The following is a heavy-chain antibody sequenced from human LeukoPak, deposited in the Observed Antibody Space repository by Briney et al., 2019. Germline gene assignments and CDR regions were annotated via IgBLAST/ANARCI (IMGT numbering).Heavy chain of an antibody. CDR1: GGSLSRRSYY. CDR2: IYYSGST. V-gene: IGHV4-39*01. CDR3: ARHRRAGTLTNFYL. D-gene: IGHD3-10*01. Sequence: PSETLSLTCTVSGGSLSRRSYYWGWIRQPPGKGLEWIGSIYYSGSTYYNPSLKSRVTISVDTSKNQFSLKLSSVTAADTAVYYCARHRRAGTLTNFYLWGQGTLVTVSS. J-gene: IGHJ4*02.